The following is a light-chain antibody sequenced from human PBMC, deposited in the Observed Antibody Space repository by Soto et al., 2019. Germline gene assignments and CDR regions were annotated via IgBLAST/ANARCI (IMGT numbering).Light chain of an antibody. CDR3: QQYSNWWT. CDR2: GAS. CDR1: QSVSSN. J-gene: IGKJ1*01. V-gene: IGKV3-15*01. Sequence: EIVMTQSPATLSVSPGDRATLSCRASQSVSSNLAWYQKKPGQAPRLLIYGASTRATGIPGRFSGSGSGTEFTLTISSLQSEDFAVYYCQQYSNWWTFGQGTRVEIK.